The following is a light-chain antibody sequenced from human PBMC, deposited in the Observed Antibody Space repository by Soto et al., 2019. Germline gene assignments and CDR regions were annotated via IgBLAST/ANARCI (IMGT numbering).Light chain of an antibody. Sequence: QSVLTQPASVFGSPGQSITISCTGTSSDVGGYNYVSWYQHHPGKAPKLMISDVSNRPSRVSDRLSGSKSGNTASLTISGLQAEDVADYYCSSYTNSITLVFGGGTELTVL. CDR3: SSYTNSITLV. J-gene: IGLJ2*01. V-gene: IGLV2-14*03. CDR1: SSDVGGYNY. CDR2: DVS.